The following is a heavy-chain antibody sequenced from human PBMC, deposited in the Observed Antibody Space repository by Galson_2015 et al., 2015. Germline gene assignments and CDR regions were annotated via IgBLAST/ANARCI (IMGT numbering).Heavy chain of an antibody. J-gene: IGHJ4*02. CDR2: IQQDGNEK. D-gene: IGHD6-19*01. CDR1: GLTFSNYW. CDR3: ARRGSGTSRDY. V-gene: IGHV3-7*01. Sequence: SLRLSCAASGLTFSNYWMGWVRQAPGKGLEWVASIQQDGNEKNYADSVKGRFTMSRDNAKNSLYLQMNSLRVEDTAVYYCARRGSGTSRDYWGQGTPVTVSS.